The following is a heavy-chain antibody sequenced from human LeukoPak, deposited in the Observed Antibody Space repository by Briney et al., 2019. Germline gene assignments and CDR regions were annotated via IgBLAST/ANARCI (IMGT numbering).Heavy chain of an antibody. D-gene: IGHD6-19*01. CDR2: INPNSGGT. J-gene: IGHJ4*02. CDR3: ATGYSSGPGIDY. Sequence: ASVKVSCKASGYTFTGYDMHWVRQAPGQGLEWMGWINPNSGGTNYAQKFQGRVTMTRDTSISTAYMELSRLRSDDTAVYYCATGYSSGPGIDYWGQGTLVTVSS. CDR1: GYTFTGYD. V-gene: IGHV1-2*02.